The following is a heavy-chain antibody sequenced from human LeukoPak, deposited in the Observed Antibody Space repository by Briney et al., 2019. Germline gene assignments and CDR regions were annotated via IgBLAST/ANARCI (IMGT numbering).Heavy chain of an antibody. CDR3: TTGHSSSSWYYFDY. CDR1: GFTFSSYE. D-gene: IGHD6-13*01. CDR2: IKKKTDGGTT. V-gene: IGHV3-15*01. Sequence: GGSLRLSCAASGFTFSSYEMNWVRQAPGKGLEWVGRIKKKTDGGTTDHAAPVKGRFTISRDDSKNTLYLQMNSLKTEDTAMYYCTTGHSSSSWYYFDYWGQGTLVTVSS. J-gene: IGHJ4*02.